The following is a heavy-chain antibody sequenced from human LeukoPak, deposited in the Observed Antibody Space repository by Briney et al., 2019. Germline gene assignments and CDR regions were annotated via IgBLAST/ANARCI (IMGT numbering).Heavy chain of an antibody. CDR2: IYYSGST. CDR1: GGSISSSSYY. CDR3: ARPSRYCSGGSCDYDAFDI. D-gene: IGHD2-15*01. V-gene: IGHV4-39*01. Sequence: SSETLSLTCTVSGGSISSSSYYWGWIRQPPGKGLEWIGSIYYSGSTYYNPSLKSRVTISVDTSKNQFSLKLSSVTAADTAVYYCARPSRYCSGGSCDYDAFDIWGQGTMVTVSS. J-gene: IGHJ3*02.